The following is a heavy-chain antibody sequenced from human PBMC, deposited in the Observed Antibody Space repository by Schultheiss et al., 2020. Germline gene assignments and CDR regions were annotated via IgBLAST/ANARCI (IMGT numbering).Heavy chain of an antibody. V-gene: IGHV3-21*05. J-gene: IGHJ4*02. Sequence: GGSLRLSCAASGFNFTGSALHWVRQAPGKGLEWVSYISSSSSYTNYADSVKGRFTISRDNSKNTLYLQMNTLRAEDTAVYYCARPTVVPAAMLGIGYWGQGTLVTVSS. CDR1: GFNFTGSA. D-gene: IGHD2-2*01. CDR3: ARPTVVPAAMLGIGY. CDR2: ISSSSSYT.